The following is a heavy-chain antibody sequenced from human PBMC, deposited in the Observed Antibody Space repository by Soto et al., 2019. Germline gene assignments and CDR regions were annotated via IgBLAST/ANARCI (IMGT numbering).Heavy chain of an antibody. CDR1: GVTFSSYA. CDR3: ARPEAPLSYYYYYGMDV. V-gene: IGHV1-69*13. Sequence: SVKVSCKASGVTFSSYAISWVRQAPGQGLEWMGGIIPIFGTANYAQKFQGRVTITADESTSTAYMELSSLRSEDTAVYYCARPEAPLSYYYYYGMDVWGQGTTVTVSS. J-gene: IGHJ6*02. CDR2: IIPIFGTA.